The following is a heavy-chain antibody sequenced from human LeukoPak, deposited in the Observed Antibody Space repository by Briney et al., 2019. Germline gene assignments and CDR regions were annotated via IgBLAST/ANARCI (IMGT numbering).Heavy chain of an antibody. D-gene: IGHD6-13*01. V-gene: IGHV3-43*02. Sequence: GGSLRLSCAASGFTFDGYAMHWVRQAPGKGLEWVSLISGDGGSTYYADSVKGRFTISRDNSKNSLYLQMNSLRTEDTALYYCAKDSASSWQGGGAFDIWGQGTMVTVSS. J-gene: IGHJ3*02. CDR3: AKDSASSWQGGGAFDI. CDR2: ISGDGGST. CDR1: GFTFDGYA.